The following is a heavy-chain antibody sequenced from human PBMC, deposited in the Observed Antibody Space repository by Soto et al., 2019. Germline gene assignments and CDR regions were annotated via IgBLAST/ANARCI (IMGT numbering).Heavy chain of an antibody. CDR1: GGSISSGDYY. D-gene: IGHD3-9*01. V-gene: IGHV4-30-4*01. CDR2: IYYSGST. Sequence: SETLSLTCTVSGGSISSGDYYWSWIRQPPGKGLEWIGYIYYSGSTYYNPSLKSRATIKPDTSKNQFSLQLNSVTPEDSAVYYCARGPGILNPWGQGILVTVSS. J-gene: IGHJ5*02. CDR3: ARGPGILNP.